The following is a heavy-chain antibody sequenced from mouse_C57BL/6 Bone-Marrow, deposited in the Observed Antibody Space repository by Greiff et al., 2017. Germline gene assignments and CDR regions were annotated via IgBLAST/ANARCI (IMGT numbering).Heavy chain of an antibody. D-gene: IGHD2-3*01. CDR1: GFTFSDYY. Sequence: EVKVVESGGGLVQPGGSLKLSCAASGFTFSDYYMYWVRQTPEKRLEWVAYISNGGGSTYYPDTVKGRFTFSRDNAKNTLYLQMSLLKSEDTAMYYCSRHDDGRFAYWGQGTLVTVSA. J-gene: IGHJ3*01. CDR3: SRHDDGRFAY. CDR2: ISNGGGST. V-gene: IGHV5-12*01.